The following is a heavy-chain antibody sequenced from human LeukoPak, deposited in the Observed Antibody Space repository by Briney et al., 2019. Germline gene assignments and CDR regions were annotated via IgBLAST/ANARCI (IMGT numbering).Heavy chain of an antibody. CDR1: GGSISSYY. D-gene: IGHD2-8*02. Sequence: TSETLSLTCTVSGGSISSYYWSWIRQPPGKGLEWIGYIYYSGSTNYNPSLKSRVTISVDTSKNQFSLKLSSVTAAGTAVYYCARDTGTLGTDYWGQGTLVTVSS. J-gene: IGHJ4*02. CDR3: ARDTGTLGTDY. CDR2: IYYSGST. V-gene: IGHV4-59*01.